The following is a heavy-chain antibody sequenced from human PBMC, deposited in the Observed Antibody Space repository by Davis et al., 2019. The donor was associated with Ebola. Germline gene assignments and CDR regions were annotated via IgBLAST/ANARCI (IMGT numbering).Heavy chain of an antibody. CDR2: ISWNSGSI. J-gene: IGHJ4*02. CDR3: AKAAAAGTGVFDY. CDR1: GFTFSSYW. V-gene: IGHV3-9*01. Sequence: GGSLRLSCAASGFTFSSYWMHWDRQAPGKGLEWVSGISWNSGSIGYADSVKGRFTISRDNAKNSLYLQMNSLRAEDTALYYCAKAAAAGTGVFDYWGQGTLVTVSS. D-gene: IGHD6-13*01.